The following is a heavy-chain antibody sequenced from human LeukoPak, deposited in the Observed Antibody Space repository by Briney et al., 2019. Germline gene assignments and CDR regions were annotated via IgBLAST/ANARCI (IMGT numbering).Heavy chain of an antibody. D-gene: IGHD5-18*01. J-gene: IGHJ5*02. CDR3: ASGKYRYGDNWFDP. CDR2: ISYDGSNK. Sequence: GGSLRLSCAASGFTFSSYAMHWVRQAPGKGLEWVAVISYDGSNKYYADSVKGRFTISRDNSKNTLYLQMNNLRAEGTAVYFCASGKYRYGDNWFDPWGQGTLVTVSS. V-gene: IGHV3-30*04. CDR1: GFTFSSYA.